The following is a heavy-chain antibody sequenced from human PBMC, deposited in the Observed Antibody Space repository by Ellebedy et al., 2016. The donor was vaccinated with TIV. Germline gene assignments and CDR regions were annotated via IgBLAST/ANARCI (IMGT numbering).Heavy chain of an antibody. CDR3: ARDRRLLASQTYYLDS. Sequence: GGSLRLSCTASEFTFSYFDMHWVRQTAGNGLEWVSGIRTAGETYYTDSVKGRFTVSRDNAKNTLYLHMNSLTAEDSAVYYCARDRRLLASQTYYLDSWGQGTLVTVSS. J-gene: IGHJ4*02. D-gene: IGHD6-25*01. V-gene: IGHV3-13*01. CDR2: IRTAGET. CDR1: EFTFSYFD.